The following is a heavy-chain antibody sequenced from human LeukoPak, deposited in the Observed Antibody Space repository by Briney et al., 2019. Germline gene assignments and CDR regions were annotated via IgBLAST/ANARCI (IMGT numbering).Heavy chain of an antibody. Sequence: GGSLRLSCAASGFTFSGYAMHWVRQAPGKGLEWVAVISYDGSNKYYADSVKGRFTISRDNAKNSLFLQMNSLRAEDTAVYYCARVLRYCSGGNCYSGGLGYMDVWGKGTTVTISS. CDR1: GFTFSGYA. CDR3: ARVLRYCSGGNCYSGGLGYMDV. V-gene: IGHV3-30*04. D-gene: IGHD2-15*01. CDR2: ISYDGSNK. J-gene: IGHJ6*03.